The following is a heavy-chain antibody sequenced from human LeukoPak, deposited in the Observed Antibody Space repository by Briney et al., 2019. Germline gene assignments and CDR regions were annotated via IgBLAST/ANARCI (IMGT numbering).Heavy chain of an antibody. V-gene: IGHV4-61*05. CDR3: ARAFITMVGGANAFDL. D-gene: IGHD3-10*02. Sequence: SETLSLTCTVSGGSISSGGYYWGWIRQHPGKGLEWVGEVFHSGSTNYNPSLKSRLTISVDKSENQVSLKLTSVTAADTATYYCARAFITMVGGANAFDLWGPGTLVSVSS. CDR1: GGSISSGGYY. CDR2: VFHSGST. J-gene: IGHJ3*01.